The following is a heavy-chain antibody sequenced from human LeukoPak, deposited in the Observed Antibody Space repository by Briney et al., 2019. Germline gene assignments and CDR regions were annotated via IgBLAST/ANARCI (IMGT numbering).Heavy chain of an antibody. J-gene: IGHJ4*02. V-gene: IGHV7-4-1*02. Sequence: ASVKVSCKASGYTFTSYAMNWVRQAPGQGLEWMGWINTNTGNPTYAQGFTGRFVFSLDTSVSTAYLQISSLKAEDTAVYYCARQIVTYYDIVIRYFDYWGQGTLVTVSS. CDR3: ARQIVTYYDIVIRYFDY. D-gene: IGHD3-16*01. CDR2: INTNTGNP. CDR1: GYTFTSYA.